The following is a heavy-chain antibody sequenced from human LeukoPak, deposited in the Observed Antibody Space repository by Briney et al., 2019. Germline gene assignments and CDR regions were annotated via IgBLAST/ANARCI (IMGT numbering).Heavy chain of an antibody. Sequence: ASVKISCKASGYTFTGYYMHWVRQAPGRGLEGMGWINPNSGGTNYAQNLQGRVTMTRDTSISTAYMELRRLRSDDTDVYYCERGWAYIAGGADEDWFDPWGQGTLVTVSS. CDR1: GYTFTGYY. CDR2: INPNSGGT. J-gene: IGHJ5*02. CDR3: ERGWAYIAGGADEDWFDP. V-gene: IGHV1-2*02. D-gene: IGHD6-13*01.